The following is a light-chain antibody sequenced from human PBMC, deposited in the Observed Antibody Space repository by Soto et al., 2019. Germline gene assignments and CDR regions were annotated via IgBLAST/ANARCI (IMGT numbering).Light chain of an antibody. Sequence: QSVLTQPPSASGTPGQSVTIPCTGTSSDVGDYNYVSWYQQHPGKAPKLMIYEVSRRPSGVPDRFSVSKSGNTASLTVSGLQAEDEADYYCSSNAGSNNLVFGGGTKVTVL. J-gene: IGLJ2*01. CDR1: SSDVGDYNY. CDR2: EVS. CDR3: SSNAGSNNLV. V-gene: IGLV2-8*01.